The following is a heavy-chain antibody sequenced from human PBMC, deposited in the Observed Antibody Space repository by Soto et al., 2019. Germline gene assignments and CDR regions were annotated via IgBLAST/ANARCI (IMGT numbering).Heavy chain of an antibody. Sequence: LRLSCAASGFTFSSYSMNWVRQAPGKGLEWVSSISSSSSYIYYADSVKGRFTISRDNAKNSLYLQMNSLRAEDTAVYYCARDKTRPYYYYGMDVWGQGTTVTVSS. J-gene: IGHJ6*02. CDR1: GFTFSSYS. CDR3: ARDKTRPYYYYGMDV. V-gene: IGHV3-21*01. CDR2: ISSSSSYI.